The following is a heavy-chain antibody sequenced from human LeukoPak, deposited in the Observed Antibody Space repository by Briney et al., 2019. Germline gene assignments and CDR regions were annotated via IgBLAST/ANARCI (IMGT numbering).Heavy chain of an antibody. CDR2: INSSSRYI. Sequence: GGSLRLSCAASGFTFSSYSMNWVRQAPGKGLAWVSSINSSSRYIYYADSVKGRFTISRDNAKNSLYLQMNSLRAEDTAVYYCARDGDIVVVPAAIRYYYYGMDVWGKGTTVTVSS. CDR3: ARDGDIVVVPAAIRYYYYGMDV. CDR1: GFTFSSYS. D-gene: IGHD2-2*01. V-gene: IGHV3-21*01. J-gene: IGHJ6*04.